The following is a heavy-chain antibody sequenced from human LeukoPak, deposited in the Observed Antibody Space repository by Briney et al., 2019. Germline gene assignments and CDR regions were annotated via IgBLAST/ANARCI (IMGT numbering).Heavy chain of an antibody. Sequence: SETLSLTCTVSGGSINNNNYFWGWIRQPPGKGLEWIASICYSGSTYYNPSLKSRVTISVDTSKNQFSLKLSSVTAADTAVYYCARQMVRGVISWFDPWGQGTLVTVSS. V-gene: IGHV4-39*01. CDR1: GGSINNNNYF. CDR3: ARQMVRGVISWFDP. D-gene: IGHD3-10*01. J-gene: IGHJ5*02. CDR2: ICYSGST.